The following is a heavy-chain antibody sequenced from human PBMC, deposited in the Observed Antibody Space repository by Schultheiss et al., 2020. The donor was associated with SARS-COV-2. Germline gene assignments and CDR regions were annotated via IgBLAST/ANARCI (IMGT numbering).Heavy chain of an antibody. CDR2: IYSGGST. V-gene: IGHV3-53*01. D-gene: IGHD6-19*01. J-gene: IGHJ4*02. CDR3: ARDRDSSGWYTTFDY. Sequence: GGSLRLSCAASGFTFSSYWMSWVRQAPGKGLEWVSVIYSGGSTYYADSVKGRFTISRDNSKNTLYLQMNSLRAEDTAVYYCARDRDSSGWYTTFDYWGQGTLVTVSS. CDR1: GFTFSSYW.